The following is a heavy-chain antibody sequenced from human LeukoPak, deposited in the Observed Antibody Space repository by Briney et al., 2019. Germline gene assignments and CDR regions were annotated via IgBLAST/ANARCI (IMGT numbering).Heavy chain of an antibody. CDR3: ARDFRITMVRGVISY. D-gene: IGHD3-10*01. J-gene: IGHJ4*02. CDR2: ISSSSSYI. V-gene: IGHV3-21*01. CDR1: GFTFSSYS. Sequence: PGGSLRLSCAASGFTFSSYSMNWVRQAPGKGLEWVSSISSSSSYIYYADSVKGRFTISRDNAKNSLYLQMNSLRAEDTAVYYCARDFRITMVRGVISYWGQGTLVTVSS.